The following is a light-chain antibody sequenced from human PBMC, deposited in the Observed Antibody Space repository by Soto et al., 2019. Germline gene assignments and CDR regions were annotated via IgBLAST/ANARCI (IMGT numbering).Light chain of an antibody. CDR3: QQYGSSGT. CDR1: QRITSNY. CDR2: GAS. J-gene: IGKJ1*01. Sequence: QPPAPLTLSHRQRATLSCRPTQRITSNYLAWYQQKPGKAPRLLIYGASTRDTGIPDRFSGSGSGTDFTLTISRLEPEDFAVYYCQQYGSSGTFGQGTKVDI. V-gene: IGKV3-20*01.